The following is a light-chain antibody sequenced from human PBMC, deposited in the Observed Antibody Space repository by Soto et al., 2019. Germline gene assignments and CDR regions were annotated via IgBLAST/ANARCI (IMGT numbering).Light chain of an antibody. CDR1: QPISSS. CDR3: QQYIRYSPYT. CDR2: KAS. J-gene: IGKJ2*01. Sequence: GARVTITCRASQPISSSLAWYQQKPGKAPKLLIYKASNLETGVPSRFSGSGSGTEFALTISSLQPDDFATYYCQQYIRYSPYTFGQGTRLEIK. V-gene: IGKV1-5*03.